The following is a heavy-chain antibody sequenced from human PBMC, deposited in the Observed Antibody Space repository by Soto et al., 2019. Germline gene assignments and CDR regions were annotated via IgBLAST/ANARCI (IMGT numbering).Heavy chain of an antibody. CDR2: ISGSGKRT. V-gene: IGHV3-23*01. D-gene: IGHD1-1*01. J-gene: IGHJ4*02. Sequence: EVQLLESGGGLVQPGGSLRLSCAASGFSFITYAMSWVRQAPGKGLEWVSGISGSGKRTYYADSVKGRFTISRDNSKITLYLQMSSLGVEDTAVYYCAKEREVPTTPYSFDYWGQGTQVTVSS. CDR3: AKEREVPTTPYSFDY. CDR1: GFSFITYA.